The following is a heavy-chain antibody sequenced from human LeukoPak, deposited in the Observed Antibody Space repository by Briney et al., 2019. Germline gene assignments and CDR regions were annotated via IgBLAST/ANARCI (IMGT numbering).Heavy chain of an antibody. D-gene: IGHD4-11*01. CDR3: AKDEPTTVTTLPYYYYYGMDV. V-gene: IGHV3-23*01. CDR2: ISGSGGST. CDR1: GFTFSSYA. J-gene: IGHJ6*02. Sequence: GASLRLSCAASGFTFSSYAMSWVRRAPGKGLEWVSAISGSGGSTYYADSVKGRFTISRDNSKNTLYLQMNSLRAEDTAVYYCAKDEPTTVTTLPYYYYYGMDVWGQGTTVTVSS.